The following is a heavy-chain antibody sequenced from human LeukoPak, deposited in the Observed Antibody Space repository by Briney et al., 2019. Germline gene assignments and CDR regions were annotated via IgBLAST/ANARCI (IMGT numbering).Heavy chain of an antibody. V-gene: IGHV1-2*03. D-gene: IGHD3-22*01. CDR3: ARDYYDSSGYPDY. Sequence: LGASVKVSCKASGYTFTGYYMHWVRQAPGQGLEWMGWINPNSGGTNCAQKFQGRVTMTRDTSISTAYMELSRLRSDDTAVYYCARDYYDSSGYPDYWGQGTLVTVSS. CDR1: GYTFTGYY. J-gene: IGHJ4*02. CDR2: INPNSGGT.